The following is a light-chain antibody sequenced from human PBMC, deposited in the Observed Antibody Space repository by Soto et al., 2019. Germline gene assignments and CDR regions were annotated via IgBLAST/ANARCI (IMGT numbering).Light chain of an antibody. CDR2: KAS. Sequence: IQMTQSPATLSASFGDRVTITCRASQSISFWLAWYQQKPGTAPKLLIYKASTLKSGVPSRFSGSGSGTEFTLTISSLQPDDFATYYCQHYNSYSEAFGQGTKVDIK. CDR1: QSISFW. J-gene: IGKJ1*01. V-gene: IGKV1-5*03. CDR3: QHYNSYSEA.